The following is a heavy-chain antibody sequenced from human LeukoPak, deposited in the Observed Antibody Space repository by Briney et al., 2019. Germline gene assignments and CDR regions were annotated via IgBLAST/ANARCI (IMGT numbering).Heavy chain of an antibody. Sequence: GGSLRLSWAASGFTFSSYAMSWVRQAPGKGLEWVSAISGSGGSTYYADSVKGRFTISRDNSKNTRYLQMNSLRAEDTAVYYCAKDPGAYSSSTFDYWGQGTLVTVSS. J-gene: IGHJ4*02. D-gene: IGHD6-13*01. CDR3: AKDPGAYSSSTFDY. CDR2: ISGSGGST. V-gene: IGHV3-23*01. CDR1: GFTFSSYA.